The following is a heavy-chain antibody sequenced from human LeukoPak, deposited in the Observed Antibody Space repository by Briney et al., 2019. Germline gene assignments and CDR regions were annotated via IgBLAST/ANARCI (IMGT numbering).Heavy chain of an antibody. V-gene: IGHV3-30*18. D-gene: IGHD4-17*01. Sequence: GRSLRLSCAASGFTFSSYGMHWVRQAPGKGLEWVAVISYDGSNKYYADSVKGRFTISRDNSKNTLYLQMNSLRAEDTAVYYCAKDYGDPPGGYGMDVWGQGTTVTVSS. CDR2: ISYDGSNK. CDR3: AKDYGDPPGGYGMDV. CDR1: GFTFSSYG. J-gene: IGHJ6*02.